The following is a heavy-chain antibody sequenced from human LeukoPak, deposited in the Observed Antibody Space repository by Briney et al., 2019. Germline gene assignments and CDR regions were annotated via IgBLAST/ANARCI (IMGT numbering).Heavy chain of an antibody. CDR3: TLIQGWGSGSYYRDF. D-gene: IGHD3-10*01. CDR1: GLSISNDW. V-gene: IGHV3-15*01. Sequence: GGSLRLSCAASGLSISNDWRSWVRRAPGKGLNWVARVKSKSAGETTDYAAPVKGRFTISRDDSKNTLYLQMNSLKTEDTAVYYCTLIQGWGSGSYYRDFWGQGTLVTVSS. CDR2: VKSKSAGETT. J-gene: IGHJ4*02.